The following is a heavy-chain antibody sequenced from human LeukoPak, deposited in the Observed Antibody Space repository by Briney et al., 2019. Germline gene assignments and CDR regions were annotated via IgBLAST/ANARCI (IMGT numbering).Heavy chain of an antibody. V-gene: IGHV1-2*02. CDR2: INPNSGGT. Sequence: ASVKVSCKASGYTFTGYYMHWVRQAPGQVLEWMGWINPNSGGTNYAQKLHGGVTMTSDTSISTAYMEMSRLRSDDTAVYYCTRSPGYCSGGSCYWDYYYYYMDVWGKGTTVTVSS. J-gene: IGHJ6*03. CDR1: GYTFTGYY. CDR3: TRSPGYCSGGSCYWDYYYYYMDV. D-gene: IGHD2-15*01.